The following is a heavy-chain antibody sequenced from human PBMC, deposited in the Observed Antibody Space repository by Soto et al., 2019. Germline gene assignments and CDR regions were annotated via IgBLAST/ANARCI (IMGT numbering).Heavy chain of an antibody. Sequence: SETLSLTCTVSGGPIRRRGYYWSWIRHRPGEGPEWIGFFYYSGITDYNPSLRSRVTISADTSRNQVFLNMYSVTAADTAVYYCASSGGPEGDWFDPWGQGTLVTVSS. J-gene: IGHJ5*02. CDR2: FYYSGIT. V-gene: IGHV4-31*03. D-gene: IGHD2-15*01. CDR1: GGPIRRRGYY. CDR3: ASSGGPEGDWFDP.